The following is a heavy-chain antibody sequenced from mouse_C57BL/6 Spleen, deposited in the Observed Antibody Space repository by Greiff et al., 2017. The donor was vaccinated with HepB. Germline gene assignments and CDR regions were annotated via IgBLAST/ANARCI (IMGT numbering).Heavy chain of an antibody. CDR2: IDPSDSYT. D-gene: IGHD2-10*02. V-gene: IGHV1-59*01. CDR1: GYTFTSYW. J-gene: IGHJ4*01. CDR3: ARKYGNYDAMDY. Sequence: VQLQQSGAELVRPGTSVKLSCKASGYTFTSYWMHWVKQRPGPGLEWIGVIDPSDSYTNYNQKFKGKATLTVDTSSSTAYMQLSSLTSEDSAVYYCARKYGNYDAMDYWGQGTSVTVSS.